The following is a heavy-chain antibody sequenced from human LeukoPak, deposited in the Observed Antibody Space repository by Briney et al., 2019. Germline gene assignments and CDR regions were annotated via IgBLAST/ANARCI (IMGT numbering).Heavy chain of an antibody. D-gene: IGHD1-26*01. Sequence: GGSLRLSCAASGFTFSTYAMHWVRQAPGKGLEWVAVISYDGRDKKYADSVKGRFTISRDNSQNPLYLQMNSLRAEDTAVYYCAKDSGNYAKYYFDYWGQGTLVTVSS. CDR3: AKDSGNYAKYYFDY. J-gene: IGHJ4*02. CDR2: ISYDGRDK. CDR1: GFTFSTYA. V-gene: IGHV3-30*04.